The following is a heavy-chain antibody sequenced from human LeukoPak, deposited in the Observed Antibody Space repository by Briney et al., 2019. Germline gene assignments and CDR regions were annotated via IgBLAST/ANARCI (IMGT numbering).Heavy chain of an antibody. J-gene: IGHJ6*03. CDR2: IYSGGST. V-gene: IGHV3-23*03. Sequence: PGGSLRLSCAASGFTFSSYWMSWVRQAPGKGLEWVSVIYSGGSTYYADSVKGRFTISRDNSKNTLYLQMNSLRAEDTAVYYCAKDSSGYYYLYYYYYYMDVWGKGTTVTISS. CDR3: AKDSSGYYYLYYYYYYMDV. CDR1: GFTFSSYW. D-gene: IGHD3-22*01.